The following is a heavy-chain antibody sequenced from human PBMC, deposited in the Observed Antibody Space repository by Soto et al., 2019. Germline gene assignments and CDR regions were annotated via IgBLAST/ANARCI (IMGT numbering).Heavy chain of an antibody. Sequence: QERLQESGPGLVKPSETLSLTCNVYGGSVSSGSSYWSWVRQPPGKGLEWIGYIYFSGITNYNPSLKSLVTMLLDRATNHFTLKLTSVTAADTAVYYCARGLDGAAADPWGQGTLVTVSS. V-gene: IGHV4-61*03. CDR3: ARGLDGAAADP. J-gene: IGHJ5*02. D-gene: IGHD2-15*01. CDR1: GGSVSSGSSY. CDR2: IYFSGIT.